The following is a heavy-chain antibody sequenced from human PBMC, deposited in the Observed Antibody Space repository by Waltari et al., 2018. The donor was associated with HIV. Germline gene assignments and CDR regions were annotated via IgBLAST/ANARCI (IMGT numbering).Heavy chain of an antibody. J-gene: IGHJ4*02. CDR2: IKEDGSEK. CDR1: GFPISSYS. V-gene: IGHV3-7*01. CDR3: GRGGLRDY. D-gene: IGHD3-16*01. Sequence: EVQLVDSGGGLVQPGGSLRISCAAYGFPISSYSMSWVRQAPGGGVEWVAFIKEDGSEKTYVDSVKGRFTISRDNAKNSLFLQMNNLRAEDTAVYYCGRGGLRDYWGQGTLVTVSS.